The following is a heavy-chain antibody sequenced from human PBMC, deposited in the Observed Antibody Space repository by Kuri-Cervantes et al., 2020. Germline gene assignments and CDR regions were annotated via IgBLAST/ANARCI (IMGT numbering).Heavy chain of an antibody. Sequence: GGSLRLSCAASGFTFSNAWMSWVRQAPGKGLEWVSIIYSGGSTSYADSVKGRFTISRDNAKSSLYLQMNSLRPDDTALYYCAKGSGSRWLQYNLHYWGQGTLVTVSS. D-gene: IGHD5-24*01. CDR3: AKGSGSRWLQYNLHY. CDR1: GFTFSNAW. CDR2: IYSGGST. V-gene: IGHV3-53*05. J-gene: IGHJ4*02.